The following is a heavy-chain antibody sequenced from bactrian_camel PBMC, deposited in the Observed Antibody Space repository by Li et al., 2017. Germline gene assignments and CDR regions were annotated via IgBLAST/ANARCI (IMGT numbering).Heavy chain of an antibody. Sequence: QVQLVESGGGLVQPGGSLKLSCAASGFTFSSFCLGWFRQAPGKEREGVATIDYDGSTTYADSVKGRFTISKDNAKMTFHLQMNSLKTEDTATYYCASNDGDPSTCGVVGGGSWSWGQGTQVTVS. CDR3: ASNDGDPSTCGVVGGGSWS. V-gene: IGHV3S26*01. J-gene: IGHJ6*01. CDR1: GFTFSSFC. CDR2: IDYDGST. D-gene: IGHD6*01.